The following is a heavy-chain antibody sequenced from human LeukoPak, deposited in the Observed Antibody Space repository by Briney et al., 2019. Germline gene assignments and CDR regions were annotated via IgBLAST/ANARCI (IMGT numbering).Heavy chain of an antibody. CDR2: ISSSSSTI. CDR1: GFTFSSYS. V-gene: IGHV3-48*04. J-gene: IGHJ2*01. Sequence: GGSLRLSCAASGFTFSSYSMNWVRQAPGKGLEWVSYISSSSSTIYYADSVKGRFTISRDNAKNSLYLQMNSLSAEDTAVYYCARDKGSGRTGWYFDLWGRGTLVTVSS. D-gene: IGHD6-19*01. CDR3: ARDKGSGRTGWYFDL.